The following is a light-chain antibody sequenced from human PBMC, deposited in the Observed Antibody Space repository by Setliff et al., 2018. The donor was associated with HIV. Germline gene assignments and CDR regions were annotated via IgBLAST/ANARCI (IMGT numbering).Light chain of an antibody. CDR1: SNDVGRYDL. CDR2: QAT. J-gene: IGLJ1*01. CDR3: CSNTGSNTFV. Sequence: QSALTQPASVSGSPGQSITISCTGTSNDVGRYDLVSWYQQHPARAPKLIIYQATRRPSGVSNRFSGSKSGNVASLTISGIQAEDEADYYCCSNTGSNTFVFGTGTKVTVL. V-gene: IGLV2-23*02.